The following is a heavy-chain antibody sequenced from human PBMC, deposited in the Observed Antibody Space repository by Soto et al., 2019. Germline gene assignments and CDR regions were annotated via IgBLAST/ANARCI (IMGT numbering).Heavy chain of an antibody. V-gene: IGHV4-30-4*01. Sequence: SETLSLTCTVSGGSISSGDYYWSWIRQPPGKGLEWIGYIYYSGSTNYNTSLKSRVTISVDTSKNQFSLKLSSVTAADTAVYYCARGYGSWERASITMVRGVISSPLYYFDYWGQGTLVTVSS. CDR3: ARGYGSWERASITMVRGVISSPLYYFDY. J-gene: IGHJ4*02. CDR1: GGSISSGDYY. D-gene: IGHD3-10*01. CDR2: IYYSGST.